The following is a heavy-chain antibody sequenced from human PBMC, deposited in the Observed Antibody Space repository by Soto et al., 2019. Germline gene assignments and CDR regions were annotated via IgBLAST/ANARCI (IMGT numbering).Heavy chain of an antibody. CDR2: VYYSGST. J-gene: IGHJ4*02. Sequence: KPSETLSLTCTVSGGSVSSASHYWTWIRQPPGKGLEWIGYVYYSGSTNYNPSLTSRVTMSVDTSKNQFSLKLTSVTAADTAVYYCARDYVTAVHFDYWGQGALVTVSS. CDR3: ARDYVTAVHFDY. D-gene: IGHD1-20*01. CDR1: GGSVSSASHY. V-gene: IGHV4-61*01.